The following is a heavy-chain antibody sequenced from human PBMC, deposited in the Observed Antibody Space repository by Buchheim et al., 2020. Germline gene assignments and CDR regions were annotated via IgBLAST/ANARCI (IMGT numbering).Heavy chain of an antibody. J-gene: IGHJ4*02. CDR3: ARDMSSSDYYIKTFDS. CDR2: IAQTGDSK. CDR1: GFTFKSYA. D-gene: IGHD4-17*01. V-gene: IGHV3-30-3*01. Sequence: QVRLVESGGGVVQPGGSLRLSCVASGFTFKSYAMYWVRQVPGLGLQWVAAIAQTGDSKYFADSVRGRFTISRDNSKNTVYLEMSSLKVEDTALYYCARDMSSSDYYIKTFDSWGQGT.